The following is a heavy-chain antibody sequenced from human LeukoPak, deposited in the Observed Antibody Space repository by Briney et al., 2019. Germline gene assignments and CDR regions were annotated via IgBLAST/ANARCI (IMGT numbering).Heavy chain of an antibody. CDR3: ARAPIIAVAGSYFDY. V-gene: IGHV3-53*01. CDR2: IYSGGST. D-gene: IGHD6-19*01. J-gene: IGHJ4*02. Sequence: PGGSLRLSCAASGFTFRDYTMNWVRQAPGKGLEWVSVIYSGGSTYYADSVKGRFTISRDNSKNTLYLQMNSLRAEDTAVYYCARAPIIAVAGSYFDYWGQGTLVTVSS. CDR1: GFTFRDYT.